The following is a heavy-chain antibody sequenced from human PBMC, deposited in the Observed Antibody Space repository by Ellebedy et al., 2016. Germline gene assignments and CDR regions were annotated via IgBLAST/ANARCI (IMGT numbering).Heavy chain of an antibody. CDR2: INHSGST. CDR1: GGSFSGYY. Sequence: SETLSLTCAVYGGSFSGYYWSWIRQPPGKGLEWIGEINHSGSTNYNPSLKSRVTISVDTSKNQCSLKLSSATAADTAVYYCARERGIGYWGQGTLVTVSS. CDR3: ARERGIGY. J-gene: IGHJ4*02. V-gene: IGHV4-34*01. D-gene: IGHD6-13*01.